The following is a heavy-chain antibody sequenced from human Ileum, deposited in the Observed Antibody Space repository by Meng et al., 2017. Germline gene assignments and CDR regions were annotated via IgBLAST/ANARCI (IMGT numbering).Heavy chain of an antibody. CDR3: ARGLSGSYGFFDY. V-gene: IGHV3-66*01. CDR2: TYTRGDS. J-gene: IGHJ4*02. D-gene: IGHD3-22*01. CDR1: GFTVSKNY. Sequence: EVLLVESGGGLVQPGGSLTLSCAVSGFTVSKNYVAWVRQAPGKGLEWVSITYTRGDSYYTDSVKGRFTVSRDNAKNTLFLQMNSLGAEDTAVYYCARGLSGSYGFFDYWSQGTLVTVSS.